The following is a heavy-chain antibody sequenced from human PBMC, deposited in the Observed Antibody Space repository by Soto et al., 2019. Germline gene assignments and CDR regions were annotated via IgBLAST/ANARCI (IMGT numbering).Heavy chain of an antibody. D-gene: IGHD3-9*01. J-gene: IGHJ4*02. Sequence: QLQLQESGPGLVKPSETLSLTCSVSDDSINSDKYYWGWIRQPPGKGLEWIGSIYYRGNAYYNPSPHSRVTISLDKSRSQFSLKLNSVTAADSAVYFCARREGLATISYYFDFWGPGALVTVSS. CDR3: ARREGLATISYYFDF. V-gene: IGHV4-39*01. CDR2: IYYRGNA. CDR1: DDSINSDKYY.